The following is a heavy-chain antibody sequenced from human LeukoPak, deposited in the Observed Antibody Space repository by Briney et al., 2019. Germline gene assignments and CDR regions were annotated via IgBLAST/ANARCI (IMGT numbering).Heavy chain of an antibody. D-gene: IGHD3-22*01. CDR1: GFSFTRYF. J-gene: IGHJ5*02. Sequence: ASVKVSCKASGFSFTRYFMHWVRQAPGQGLEWMGIINPSGDTTYYAQKFQGRVTMTRDTSTSTVYMELSSLRSEDTAVYYCARDNSDSDSGNYYWWFDPWGQGTQVTVSS. CDR2: INPSGDTT. V-gene: IGHV1-46*01. CDR3: ARDNSDSDSGNYYWWFDP.